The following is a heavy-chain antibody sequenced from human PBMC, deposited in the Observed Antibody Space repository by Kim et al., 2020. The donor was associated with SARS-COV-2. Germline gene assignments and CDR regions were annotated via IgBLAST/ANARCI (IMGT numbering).Heavy chain of an antibody. J-gene: IGHJ5*02. Sequence: GRLTISRGNAKNSLYLQMNSLRAEDTAVYYCARERYYYDSSGNGINWFDPWGQGTLVTVSS. CDR3: ARERYYYDSSGNGINWFDP. V-gene: IGHV3-11*06. D-gene: IGHD3-22*01.